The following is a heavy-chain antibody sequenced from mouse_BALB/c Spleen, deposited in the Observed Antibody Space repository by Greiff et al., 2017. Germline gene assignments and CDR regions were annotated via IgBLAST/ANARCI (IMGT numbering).Heavy chain of an antibody. V-gene: IGHV3-2*02. Sequence: VQLKESGPGLVKPSQSLSLTCTVTGYSITSDYAWNWIRQFPGNKLEWMGYISYSGSTSYNPSLKSRISITRDTSKNQFFLQLNSVTTEDTATYYCAREYGNSWFAYWGQGTLVTVSA. CDR2: ISYSGST. CDR3: AREYGNSWFAY. CDR1: GYSITSDYA. D-gene: IGHD2-10*02. J-gene: IGHJ3*01.